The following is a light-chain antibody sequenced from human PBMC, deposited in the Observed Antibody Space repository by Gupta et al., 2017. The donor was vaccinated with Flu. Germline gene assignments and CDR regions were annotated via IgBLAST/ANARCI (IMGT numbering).Light chain of an antibody. V-gene: IGKV3-11*01. Sequence: SPTTLSLAAEERATLSCRASQNVNNYLAWYQQKPGQAPRLLIYDASNRATGVPARFSGSGSGTDFTLTISSLDPEDFAVYYCQQRSNWLTFGGGTKVEIK. J-gene: IGKJ4*01. CDR2: DAS. CDR1: QNVNNY. CDR3: QQRSNWLT.